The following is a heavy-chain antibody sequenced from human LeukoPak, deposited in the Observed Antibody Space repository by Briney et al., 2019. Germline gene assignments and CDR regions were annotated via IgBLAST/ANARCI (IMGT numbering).Heavy chain of an antibody. D-gene: IGHD4-17*01. CDR3: ASSVTMDAFDI. CDR1: GGSISSCY. J-gene: IGHJ3*02. CDR2: IYYSGST. V-gene: IGHV4-59*01. Sequence: SETLSLTCTVSGGSISSCYWSWIGQPPGKGLEWIGYIYYSGSTNYNPSLKSRVTISVDTSKNQFSLKLSSVTAADTAVYYCASSVTMDAFDIWGQGTMVTVSS.